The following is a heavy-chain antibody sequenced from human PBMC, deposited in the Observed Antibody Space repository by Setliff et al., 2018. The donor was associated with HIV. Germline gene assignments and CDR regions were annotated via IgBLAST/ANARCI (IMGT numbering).Heavy chain of an antibody. CDR1: GASISSGSDY. CDR3: ARDLPPWSSNYFDY. J-gene: IGHJ4*02. Sequence: PSETLSLTCTVSGASISSGSDYWSWIRQPAGKGLEWIGRIYTSGSTNYNPSLRSRVAISLDTSKNQFSLKLSSVTAADSAVYYCARDLPPWSSNYFDYWGQGTLVTVSS. D-gene: IGHD2-15*01. CDR2: IYTSGST. V-gene: IGHV4-61*02.